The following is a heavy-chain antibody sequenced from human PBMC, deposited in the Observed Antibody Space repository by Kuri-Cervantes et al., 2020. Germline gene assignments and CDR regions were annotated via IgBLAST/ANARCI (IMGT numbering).Heavy chain of an antibody. J-gene: IGHJ2*01. V-gene: IGHV4-34*01. Sequence: ESLKISCAVYGGSFSGYYWSWVRQPPGKGLEWVGSIYYSGRTYYNPSPTSRVTISVDTSKNQFSLKLSSVTAADTAAYYCERHSPHCYGSGSYSNHWYFDLWGRGTLVTVSS. D-gene: IGHD3-10*01. CDR3: ERHSPHCYGSGSYSNHWYFDL. CDR1: GGSFSGYY. CDR2: IYYSGRT.